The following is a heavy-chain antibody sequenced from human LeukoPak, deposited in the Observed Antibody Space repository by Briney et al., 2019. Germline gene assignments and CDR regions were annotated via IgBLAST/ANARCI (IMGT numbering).Heavy chain of an antibody. CDR3: AKRGIVIRAVIIIGFHKEAYYFDY. CDR2: ISERGGST. Sequence: GGSLRLSCVVSGITLSNYGMSWVRQAPGKGLEWVSGISERGGSTNYADSVKGRFIISRDTSKNTVYLQMNSLRVEDTAVYFCAKRGIVIRAVIIIGFHKEAYYFDYWGQGILVTVSP. D-gene: IGHD3-10*01. J-gene: IGHJ4*02. CDR1: GITLSNYG. V-gene: IGHV3-23*01.